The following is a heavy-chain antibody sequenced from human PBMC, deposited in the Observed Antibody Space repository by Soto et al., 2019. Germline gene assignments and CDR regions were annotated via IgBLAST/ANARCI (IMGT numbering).Heavy chain of an antibody. D-gene: IGHD4-17*01. J-gene: IGHJ6*03. CDR2: ISPGGST. CDR1: GDSVTSGAYF. V-gene: IGHV4-31*03. CDR3: ARSGDYEGPTFFSHYMDV. Sequence: QVQLQESGPGLVKPSQTLSLTCSVSGDSVTSGAYFWAWIRHRPGKALEWIGYISPGGSTSYSPSLEIRLSMSIDTSKNQFSLKLTSVTAADTAMYYCARSGDYEGPTFFSHYMDVWGKGTSVTVSS.